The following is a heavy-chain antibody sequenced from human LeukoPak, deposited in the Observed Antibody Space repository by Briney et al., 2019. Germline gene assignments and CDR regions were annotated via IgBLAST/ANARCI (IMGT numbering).Heavy chain of an antibody. CDR2: ISGSGGST. V-gene: IGHV3-23*01. D-gene: IGHD3-22*01. CDR1: GFTFSSYA. J-gene: IGHJ4*02. Sequence: GGSLRLSCAASGFTFSSYAMSWVRQAPGKGLEWVSAISGSGGSTYYADSVKGRFTISRDNSKNTLYLQMNSLRAEDTAVYYCAKDLDSSGRYSVFDYWGQGTLVTVSS. CDR3: AKDLDSSGRYSVFDY.